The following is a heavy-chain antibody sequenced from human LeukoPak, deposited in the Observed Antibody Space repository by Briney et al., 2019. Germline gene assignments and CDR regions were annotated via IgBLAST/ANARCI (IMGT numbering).Heavy chain of an antibody. D-gene: IGHD2-2*01. CDR3: ARGKEVVPAAGNWFDP. CDR1: GFTFSSYS. CDR2: ISTSSIYI. J-gene: IGHJ5*02. Sequence: GGSLRLSCAASGFTFSSYSMNWVRQAPGKGLEWVSSISTSSIYIHYADSVKGRFTISRDNAKNSLYLQINSLRAEDTAVYYCARGKEVVPAAGNWFDPWGQGTLVTVSS. V-gene: IGHV3-21*01.